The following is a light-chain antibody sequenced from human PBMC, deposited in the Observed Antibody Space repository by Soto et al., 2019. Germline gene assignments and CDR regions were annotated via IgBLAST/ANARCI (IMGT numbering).Light chain of an antibody. J-gene: IGLJ1*01. CDR3: LLSYSGAYV. V-gene: IGLV7-46*01. Sequence: QAVGTHEPSLTFAPLWGVTLTCGSITGADTNGHYPYWFQQKPGQAPRTLIYDTTNRHPWTPARFSGSLLGGKAALTLSGAQPEDEAEYYCLLSYSGAYVFGTGTKV. CDR1: TGADTNGHY. CDR2: DTT.